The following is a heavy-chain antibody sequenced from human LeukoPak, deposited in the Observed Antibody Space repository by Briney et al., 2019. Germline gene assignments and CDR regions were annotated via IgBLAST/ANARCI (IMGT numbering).Heavy chain of an antibody. Sequence: ASVKVSCKASGYTFTSYDINWVRQAPGQGLEWMGWISAYNGNTNYAQKLQGRVTMTTDTSTSTAYMELRSLRSDDTAVYYCARVDSAGSNWFDPWGQGTLVTVSS. CDR3: ARVDSAGSNWFDP. CDR1: GYTFTSYD. D-gene: IGHD2-2*03. J-gene: IGHJ5*02. CDR2: ISAYNGNT. V-gene: IGHV1-18*01.